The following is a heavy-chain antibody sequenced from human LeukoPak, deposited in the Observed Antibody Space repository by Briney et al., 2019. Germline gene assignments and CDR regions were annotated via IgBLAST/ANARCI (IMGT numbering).Heavy chain of an antibody. Sequence: ASETLSLTCAVSGGSISSSNWWSWVRQPPGKGLEWIGEIYHSGSTNYNPSLKSRVTISVDKSKNQFSLKLSSVTAADTVVYYCARDVVNYDFWSGYYLAYDYWGQGTLVTVSS. J-gene: IGHJ4*02. CDR1: GGSISSSNW. CDR3: ARDVVNYDFWSGYYLAYDY. CDR2: IYHSGST. V-gene: IGHV4-4*02. D-gene: IGHD3-3*01.